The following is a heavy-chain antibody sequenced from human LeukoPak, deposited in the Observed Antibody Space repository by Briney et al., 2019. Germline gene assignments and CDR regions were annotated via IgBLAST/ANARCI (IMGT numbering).Heavy chain of an antibody. D-gene: IGHD2-8*02. J-gene: IGHJ4*02. V-gene: IGHV1-2*02. CDR1: GYTFTGYY. CDR2: INPNSGGT. CDR3: ARDPGGYFPRGGVVYLD. Sequence: GASVKVSCKASGYTFTGYYMHWVRQAPGQGLEWMGWINPNSGGTNYAQKFQGRVTMTRDTSISTVYMELSRLRSDDTAVYYCARDPGGYFPRGGVVYLDWGQGTLVTVSS.